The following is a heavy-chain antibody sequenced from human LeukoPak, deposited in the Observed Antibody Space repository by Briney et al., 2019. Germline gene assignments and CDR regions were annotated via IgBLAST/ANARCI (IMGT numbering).Heavy chain of an antibody. CDR2: ISGSGGST. CDR1: GFTFSSYT. Sequence: GGSLRLSCAASGFTFSSYTMSWVRQAPGKGLEWVSAISGSGGSTYYADSVKGRFTISRDNAKNTLYLQMNSLRGDDTAVYYRASLRELLDSWGQGTLVTAPS. V-gene: IGHV3-23*01. D-gene: IGHD1-26*01. CDR3: ASLRELLDS. J-gene: IGHJ5*01.